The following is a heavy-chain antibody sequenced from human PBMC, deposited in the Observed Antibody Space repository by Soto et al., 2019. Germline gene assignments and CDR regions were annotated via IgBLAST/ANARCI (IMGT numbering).Heavy chain of an antibody. CDR3: GRGWLNTAVDY. D-gene: IGHD3-16*01. CDR2: ISGSGNSI. CDR1: GFTLSDYY. J-gene: IGHJ4*02. Sequence: PVGSLRLSFAASGFTLSDYYMSWIRQAPGMGLEWVSYISGSGNSIYYADSVKGRFTISRDNAKNSLYLQMNSLRAEDTPVFYCGRGWLNTAVDYWAQGTPVTVSS. V-gene: IGHV3-11*04.